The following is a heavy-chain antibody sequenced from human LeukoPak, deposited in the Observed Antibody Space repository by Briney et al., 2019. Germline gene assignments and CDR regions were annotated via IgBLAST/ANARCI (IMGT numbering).Heavy chain of an antibody. V-gene: IGHV1-69*05. CDR2: IIPIFGTA. CDR3: ARVDRSIDYYDSSGYYHAFGY. J-gene: IGHJ4*02. Sequence: SVKVSCKASGGTFSSYAISWVRQAPGQGLEWMGRIIPIFGTANYAQKFQGRVTMTTDTSTSTAYMELRSLRSDDTAVYYCARVDRSIDYYDSSGYYHAFGYWGQGTLATVSS. D-gene: IGHD3-22*01. CDR1: GGTFSSYA.